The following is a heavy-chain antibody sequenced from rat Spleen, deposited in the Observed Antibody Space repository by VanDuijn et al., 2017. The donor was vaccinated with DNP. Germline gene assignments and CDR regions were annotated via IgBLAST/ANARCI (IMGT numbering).Heavy chain of an antibody. CDR1: GFIFSDYY. D-gene: IGHD4-3*01. V-gene: IGHV5-22*01. J-gene: IGHJ3*01. CDR3: ARTYNSGYGGFAY. Sequence: EVQLVESGGGLVQPGRSLKLSCAASGFIFSDYYMAWVRQAPTKGLELVAYISYDGVITYYGDSVKGRFTISRDNAKSTLYLQMNSLRSEDMATYYCARTYNSGYGGFAYWGQGTLVTVSS. CDR2: ISYDGVIT.